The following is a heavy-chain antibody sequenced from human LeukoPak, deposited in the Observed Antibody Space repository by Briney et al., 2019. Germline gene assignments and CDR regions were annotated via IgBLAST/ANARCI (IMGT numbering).Heavy chain of an antibody. V-gene: IGHV3-74*01. CDR3: ARDLVLCSSTSCYSGDGFDI. D-gene: IGHD2-2*02. CDR2: IKTDGSDR. CDR1: GFRFSDYW. J-gene: IGHJ3*02. Sequence: GGPLRLSCVVSGFRFSDYWMHWVRKAPGKGLVWVSGIKTDGSDRRYADFVTGRFTISRDNAKNTLFLQMNSLRAEDTAVYYCARDLVLCSSTSCYSGDGFDIWGQGTMVTVSS.